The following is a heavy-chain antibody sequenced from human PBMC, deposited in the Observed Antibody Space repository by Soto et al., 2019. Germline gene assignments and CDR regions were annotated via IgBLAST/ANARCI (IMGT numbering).Heavy chain of an antibody. J-gene: IGHJ3*02. V-gene: IGHV1-69*05. CDR2: FIPIFGTA. CDR3: ARRGYSYGHDAFDI. CDR1: GGTFSSYA. Sequence: QVQLVQSGAEVKKPGSSVKVSCKASGGTFSSYAISWVRQAPGQGLEWMGGFIPIFGTANYAQKFEGRVTITTDASTSTTYMGLSSLRSEDTAVYYCARRGYSYGHDAFDIWGQGTMVTVSS. D-gene: IGHD5-18*01.